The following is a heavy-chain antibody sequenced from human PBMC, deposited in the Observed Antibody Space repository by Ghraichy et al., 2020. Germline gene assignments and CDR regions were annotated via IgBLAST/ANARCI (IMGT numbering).Heavy chain of an antibody. J-gene: IGHJ4*02. CDR2: ISGSGGST. CDR1: GFTFSSYA. V-gene: IGHV3-23*01. Sequence: GSLRLSCAASGFTFSSYAMSWVRQAPGKGLEWGSAISGSGGSTYYADSVKGRFTISRDNSKNTLYLQMNSLRAEDTAVYYCAKNTDYDFWSGYYTGGEAVDYFDYWGQGTLVTVSS. D-gene: IGHD3-3*01. CDR3: AKNTDYDFWSGYYTGGEAVDYFDY.